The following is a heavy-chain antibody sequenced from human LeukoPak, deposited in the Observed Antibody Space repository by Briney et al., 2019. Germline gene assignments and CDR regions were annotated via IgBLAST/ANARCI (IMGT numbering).Heavy chain of an antibody. V-gene: IGHV3-30*04. Sequence: GGSLRLSCAASGFTFSSYAMHWVRQAPGKGLEWVAVISYDGSNKYYADSVKGRFTISRDNSKNTLYLQMNSLRAEDTAVYYCAKAAGLEWELLRPVDYWGQGTLVTVSS. CDR2: ISYDGSNK. J-gene: IGHJ4*02. D-gene: IGHD1-26*01. CDR3: AKAAGLEWELLRPVDY. CDR1: GFTFSSYA.